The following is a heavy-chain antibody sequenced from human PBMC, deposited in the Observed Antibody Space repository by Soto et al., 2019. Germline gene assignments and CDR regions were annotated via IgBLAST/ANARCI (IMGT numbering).Heavy chain of an antibody. CDR1: GDSISSYY. Sequence: SETLSLTCSVSGDSISSYYWSWIRQPPGKGLDWIGYIYYSGSTNYNPSFKSRVTISVDTPKNQFSLKLTSVTAADTAVYYCARGVATIGPWGQGTLVTVSS. CDR3: ARGVATIGP. J-gene: IGHJ5*02. V-gene: IGHV4-59*01. D-gene: IGHD5-12*01. CDR2: IYYSGST.